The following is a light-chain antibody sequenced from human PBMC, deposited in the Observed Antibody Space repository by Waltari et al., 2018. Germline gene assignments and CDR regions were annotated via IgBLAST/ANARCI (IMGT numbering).Light chain of an antibody. CDR2: EVN. J-gene: IGLJ2*01. CDR1: SRHFRRYNL. V-gene: IGLV2-23*02. Sequence: QSALTQPASVSGSPGQSITFSRPGTSRHFRRYNLVPWYQHHPGKAPKLMIYEVNKRPSGVSNRFSGSKSGYTASLTISGLQAEDEADYYCCSYAGASSVVFVGGTKLTVL. CDR3: CSYAGASSVV.